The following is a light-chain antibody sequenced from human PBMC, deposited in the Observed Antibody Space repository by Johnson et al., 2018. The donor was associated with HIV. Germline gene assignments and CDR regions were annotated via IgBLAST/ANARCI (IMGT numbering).Light chain of an antibody. CDR3: GTWDNSLSTGGL. J-gene: IGLJ1*01. CDR2: DNN. CDR1: SSNIGNNY. Sequence: QSVLTQPPSVSAAPGQKVTISCSGSSSNIGNNYVSWYQQLPGTAPKLLIYDNNKRPSGIPDRFSGSKSGTSATLGITGLQTGDEADYYCGTWDNSLSTGGLFGTGTKVTVL. V-gene: IGLV1-51*01.